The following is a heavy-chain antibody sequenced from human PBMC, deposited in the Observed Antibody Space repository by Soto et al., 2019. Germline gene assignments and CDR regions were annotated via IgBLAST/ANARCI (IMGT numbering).Heavy chain of an antibody. D-gene: IGHD2-15*01. CDR3: ARHGPVRWY. V-gene: IGHV4-39*01. Sequence: SETLSLTCTVSGGSISSSSYYWGWIRQPPGKGLEWIGSIYYSGSTYYNPSLKSRVTISVDTSKNQFSLKLSSVTAADTAVYYCARHGPVRWYWGQGTLVTVSS. CDR1: GGSISSSSYY. J-gene: IGHJ4*02. CDR2: IYYSGST.